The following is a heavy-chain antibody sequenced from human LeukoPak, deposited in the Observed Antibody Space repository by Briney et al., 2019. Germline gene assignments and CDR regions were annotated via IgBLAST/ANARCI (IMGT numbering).Heavy chain of an antibody. CDR3: ARAPPYSSNYKWFDP. J-gene: IGHJ5*02. V-gene: IGHV4-4*07. CDR2: IYTSGST. CDR1: GGSISNYY. D-gene: IGHD6-13*01. Sequence: SETLSLTCTVSGGSISNYYWSWIRQPAGKGLEWIGRIYTSGSTNYNPSLKSRVTMSVDTSKNQFSLKLSSVTAADTAVYYCARAPPYSSNYKWFDPWGQGTLVTVSS.